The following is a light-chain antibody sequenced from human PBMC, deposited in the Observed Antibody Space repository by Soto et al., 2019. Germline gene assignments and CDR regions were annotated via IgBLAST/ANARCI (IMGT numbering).Light chain of an antibody. CDR1: QGLKF. V-gene: IGKV1-12*01. CDR3: QQANSFPIT. Sequence: DIQMSQSPSSLSAYVGDTVTITCRASQGLKFLAWYQQKPGKAPRLLIYEATNLQSGVPPRFSGSGSGTDFTLTISSLQPEDFATYFCQQANSFPITFGQRTRLEVK. J-gene: IGKJ5*01. CDR2: EAT.